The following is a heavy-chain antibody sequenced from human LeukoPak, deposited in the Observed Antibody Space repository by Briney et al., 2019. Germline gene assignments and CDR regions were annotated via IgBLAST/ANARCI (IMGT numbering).Heavy chain of an antibody. J-gene: IGHJ5*02. CDR3: ARGRRASMVRGVNNWFVP. D-gene: IGHD3-10*01. CDR1: GGSFSGYY. V-gene: IGHV4-34*01. Sequence: SETLSLTCAVYGGSFSGYYWSWIRQPPGKGLEWIGEINHSGSTNYNPSLKSRVTISVDTSKNQFSLKLSSVTAADTAVYYCARGRRASMVRGVNNWFVPWGQGTLVTVSS. CDR2: INHSGST.